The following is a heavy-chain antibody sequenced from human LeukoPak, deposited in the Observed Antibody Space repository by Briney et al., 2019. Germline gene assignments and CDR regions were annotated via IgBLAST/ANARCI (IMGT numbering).Heavy chain of an antibody. D-gene: IGHD3-10*01. Sequence: ASVKVSCKASGYTFTGYYIHWVRQAPGQGLEWMGWINPNSGGTGYAQKFQGRVTMTRDTSISTAYMELSSLRSDDTAVYFCARGGIAVVRGLIPLYYFDCWGQGTLVTVSS. V-gene: IGHV1-2*02. J-gene: IGHJ4*02. CDR1: GYTFTGYY. CDR3: ARGGIAVVRGLIPLYYFDC. CDR2: INPNSGGT.